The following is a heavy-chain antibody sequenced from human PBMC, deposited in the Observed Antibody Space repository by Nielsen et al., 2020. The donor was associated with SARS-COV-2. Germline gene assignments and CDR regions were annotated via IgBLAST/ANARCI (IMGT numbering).Heavy chain of an antibody. CDR3: AKTSSGWYQFDY. Sequence: SETLSLTCTVSGGSFSSYWGWIRQPPGKGLEWIGSIYYSGSTYYNPSLRSRVTMSVDTSKNQFSLKLYSVTAADTAVYYCAKTSSGWYQFDYWGQGILVTVSS. CDR1: GGSFSSY. CDR2: IYYSGST. V-gene: IGHV4-39*01. J-gene: IGHJ4*02. D-gene: IGHD6-19*01.